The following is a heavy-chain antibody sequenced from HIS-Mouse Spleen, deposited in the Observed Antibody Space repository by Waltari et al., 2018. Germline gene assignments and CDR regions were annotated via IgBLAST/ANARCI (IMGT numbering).Heavy chain of an antibody. CDR1: GFTFSSYG. CDR3: AVVGATGPRGSDAFDI. Sequence: QVQLVESGGGVVQPGRSLRLSCAASGFTFSSYGMHWVRQAPGKGLEWVAVISYDGSNKYYADSVKGRFTISRDNSKNTLYLQMNSLRAEDTAVYYCAVVGATGPRGSDAFDIWGQGTMVT. V-gene: IGHV3-30*03. D-gene: IGHD1-26*01. J-gene: IGHJ3*02. CDR2: ISYDGSNK.